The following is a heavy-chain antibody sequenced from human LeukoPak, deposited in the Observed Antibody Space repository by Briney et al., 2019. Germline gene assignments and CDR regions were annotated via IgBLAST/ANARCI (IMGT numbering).Heavy chain of an antibody. CDR3: ARRTVRGVISPFDY. Sequence: SGTLSLTCAVSGGSISSSNWWSWVRQPPGKGLEWIGEIYHSGSTNYNPSLKSRVTISVDESKNQFSLKLSSVTAADTAVYYCARRTVRGVISPFDYWGQGTLVTVSS. CDR1: GGSISSSNW. J-gene: IGHJ4*02. V-gene: IGHV4-4*02. D-gene: IGHD3-10*01. CDR2: IYHSGST.